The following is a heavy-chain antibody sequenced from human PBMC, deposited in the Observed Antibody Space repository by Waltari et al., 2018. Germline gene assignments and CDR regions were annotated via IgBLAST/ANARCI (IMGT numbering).Heavy chain of an antibody. CDR3: VAPWTI. CDR1: GFAFSDAW. V-gene: IGHV3-15*01. CDR2: IKEKRDGGTT. J-gene: IGHJ4*02. D-gene: IGHD3-3*01. Sequence: EGQLVESGGGLVQPGGSVTLSCAASGFAFSDAWVSWVRQVPGKGLEWVGRIKEKRDGGTTDYAKPVKGRFTISRDDSKNLLSLEMNSLKTDDTGVYYCVAPWTIWGQGTLVTVSS.